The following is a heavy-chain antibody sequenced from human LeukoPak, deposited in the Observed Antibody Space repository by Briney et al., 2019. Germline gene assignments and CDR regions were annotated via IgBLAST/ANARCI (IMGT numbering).Heavy chain of an antibody. Sequence: SGGSLRLSCAASGFTFDDYGMSWVRQAPGKGLEWVSGINWNGGSTGYADSVKGRFTISRDNAKNSLYLQMNSLRAEDTAAYYCARGPRFGIRMIVVVTKGHFDYWGQGTLVTVSS. D-gene: IGHD3-22*01. V-gene: IGHV3-20*04. CDR1: GFTFDDYG. CDR2: INWNGGST. CDR3: ARGPRFGIRMIVVVTKGHFDY. J-gene: IGHJ4*02.